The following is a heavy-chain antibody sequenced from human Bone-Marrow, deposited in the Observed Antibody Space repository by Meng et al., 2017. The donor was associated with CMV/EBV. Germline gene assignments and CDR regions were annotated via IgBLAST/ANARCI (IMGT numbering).Heavy chain of an antibody. D-gene: IGHD3-22*01. V-gene: IGHV1-2*02. CDR3: ARAPHYYDSSGYYAVYDY. Sequence: ASVKVSCKTSGYTFTGYYMHWVRQAPGQGLEWMGWINPKSGGTHYSQKFQGRVTMTRDTSISTAYMELSSLRSEDTAVYYCARAPHYYDSSGYYAVYDYCDQRTLVVASS. CDR2: INPKSGGT. J-gene: IGHJ4*02. CDR1: GYTFTGYY.